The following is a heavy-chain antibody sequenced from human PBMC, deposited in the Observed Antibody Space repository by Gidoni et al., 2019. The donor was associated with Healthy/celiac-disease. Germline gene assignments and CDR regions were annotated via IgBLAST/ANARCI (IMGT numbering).Heavy chain of an antibody. CDR3: ARGPYYYDSSGYRRDYYGMDV. Sequence: QVQLQQWGAGLLKPSETLSLTCAVYGGSFRGSYWIWIRQPPGKGLEWIGESNHSGSTNYNPSLKSRVTISVDTSKNQFSLKLSSVTAADTAVYYCARGPYYYDSSGYRRDYYGMDVWGQGTTVTVSS. CDR1: GGSFRGSY. V-gene: IGHV4-34*01. CDR2: SNHSGST. D-gene: IGHD3-22*01. J-gene: IGHJ6*02.